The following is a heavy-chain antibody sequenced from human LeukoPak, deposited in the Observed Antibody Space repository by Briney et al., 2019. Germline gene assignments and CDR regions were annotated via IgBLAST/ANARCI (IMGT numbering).Heavy chain of an antibody. V-gene: IGHV1-24*01. Sequence: GASVKVSCKASGGTFSSYAISWVRQAPGQGLEWMGSFDPEDGETIYAQKFQGRVTMTEDTSTDTAYMELSSLRSEDTAIYYCATDLTCSSTSCYVDYWGQGTLVTVSS. CDR2: FDPEDGET. CDR1: GGTFSSYA. D-gene: IGHD2-2*01. J-gene: IGHJ4*02. CDR3: ATDLTCSSTSCYVDY.